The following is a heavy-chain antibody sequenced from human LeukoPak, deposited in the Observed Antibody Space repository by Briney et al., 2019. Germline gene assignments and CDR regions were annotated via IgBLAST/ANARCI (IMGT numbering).Heavy chain of an antibody. CDR1: GFTFSSYA. CDR2: ISGSGGST. Sequence: PGGSLRLSCAASGFTFSSYAMSWVRQAPGKGLEWVSAISGSGGSTYYADSVKGRFTISRDNSKNTLYLQMNSLRAEDTAVYHCAKDRRIAVAGTTFDYWGQGTLVTVSS. J-gene: IGHJ4*02. V-gene: IGHV3-23*01. CDR3: AKDRRIAVAGTTFDY. D-gene: IGHD6-19*01.